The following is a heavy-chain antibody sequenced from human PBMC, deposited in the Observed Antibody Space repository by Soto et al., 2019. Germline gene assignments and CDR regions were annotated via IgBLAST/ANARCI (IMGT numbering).Heavy chain of an antibody. CDR1: GFTFSSYG. CDR2: ISYDGSNK. V-gene: IGHV3-30*18. D-gene: IGHD6-19*01. J-gene: IGHJ4*02. CDR3: AKSRPQWLATYYFDY. Sequence: GGSLRLSCAASGFTFSSYGMHWVRQAPGKGLEWVAVISYDGSNKYYADSVKGRFTISRDNSKNTLYLQMNSLRAEDTAVYYCAKSRPQWLATYYFDYWGQGTLVTVSS.